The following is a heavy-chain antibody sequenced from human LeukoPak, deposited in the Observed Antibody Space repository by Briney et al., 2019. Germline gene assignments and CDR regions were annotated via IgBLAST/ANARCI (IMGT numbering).Heavy chain of an antibody. J-gene: IGHJ4*02. Sequence: GGCLRLSCVASGFSFSDYPMNWVRQAPGRGLEWVSNIRGDSSDKCYGDSVKGRFAISRDNAKNSLYLQMDSLRAEDTAFYYCARDVNWGFDYWGQGAQVTVSS. CDR1: GFSFSDYP. D-gene: IGHD7-27*01. CDR3: ARDVNWGFDY. V-gene: IGHV3-21*01. CDR2: IRGDSSDK.